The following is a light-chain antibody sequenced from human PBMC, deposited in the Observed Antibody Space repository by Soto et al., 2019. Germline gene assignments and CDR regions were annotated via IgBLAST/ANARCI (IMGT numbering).Light chain of an antibody. CDR2: GAS. CDR1: QSVSSN. V-gene: IGKV3-15*01. Sequence: IVMTQSPATLSVSPGERATLSCRASQSVSSNLAWYQQKPGQAPRLIINGASTRATGIPARFSGSGSGTELTLTISSLQSEDSAVYYCQQYDKWPGTFGQGTKVDIK. J-gene: IGKJ1*01. CDR3: QQYDKWPGT.